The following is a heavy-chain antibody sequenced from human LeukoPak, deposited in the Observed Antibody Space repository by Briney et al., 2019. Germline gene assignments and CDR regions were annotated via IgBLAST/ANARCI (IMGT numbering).Heavy chain of an antibody. V-gene: IGHV3-33*01. CDR3: ASLWFGEDYYYGMDV. CDR2: IWYDGSNK. D-gene: IGHD3-10*01. J-gene: IGHJ6*02. CDR1: GFTFSSYG. Sequence: GGSLRLSCAASGFTFSSYGMHWVRQAPGKGLEWVAVIWYDGSNKYYADSVKGRFTTSRDNSKNTLYLQMNSLRAEDTAVYYCASLWFGEDYYYGMDVWGQGTTATVSS.